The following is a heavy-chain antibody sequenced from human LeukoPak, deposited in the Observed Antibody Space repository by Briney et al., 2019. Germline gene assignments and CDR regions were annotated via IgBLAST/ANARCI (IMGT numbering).Heavy chain of an antibody. J-gene: IGHJ1*01. D-gene: IGHD3-22*01. V-gene: IGHV1-2*02. Sequence: ASVKVSCKASGYTFTGYYMHWVRQAPGQGLEWMGWINPDSGGTNFAQTFQGRVTMTRDMSISTAYMELSSLRSDDTAVYYCARGNYDSSDFEYLQHWGQGTLVTVSS. CDR3: ARGNYDSSDFEYLQH. CDR1: GYTFTGYY. CDR2: INPDSGGT.